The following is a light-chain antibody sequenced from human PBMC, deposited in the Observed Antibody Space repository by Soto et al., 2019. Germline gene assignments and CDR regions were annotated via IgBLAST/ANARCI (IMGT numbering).Light chain of an antibody. CDR2: DVS. Sequence: QSVLTQPASVSGSPGQSITVSCTGTSSDIGVYNYVSWYQQHPGKAPKVMIYDVSNRPSGVSNRFSGSKSGNTASLTISGLQAVDEADYYCSSYTINSTLVFGTGTKLTVL. V-gene: IGLV2-14*01. CDR3: SSYTINSTLV. CDR1: SSDIGVYNY. J-gene: IGLJ1*01.